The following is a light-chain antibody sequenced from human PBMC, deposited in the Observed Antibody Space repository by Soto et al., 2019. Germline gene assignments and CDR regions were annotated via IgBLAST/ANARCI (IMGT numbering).Light chain of an antibody. CDR2: CTS. CDR1: SSNIGARYD. V-gene: IGLV1-40*01. J-gene: IGLJ2*01. Sequence: QSVLTQPPSVSGAPGQRVTISCTGSSSNIGARYDVHWYQQLPGTAPKLLIYCTSNRPSGVPDRFYGSKSGTSASLAITGLQAEDEADYYCQSYDSSLSGHVVFGGGTKLTVL. CDR3: QSYDSSLSGHVV.